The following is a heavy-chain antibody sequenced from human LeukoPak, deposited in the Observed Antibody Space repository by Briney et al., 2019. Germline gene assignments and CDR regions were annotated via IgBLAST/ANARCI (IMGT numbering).Heavy chain of an antibody. CDR2: INPSGGST. D-gene: IGHD3-9*01. Sequence: VASVKVSCKASGYTFTSYYMHWVRQAPGQGLEWMGLINPSGGSTSYAQKFQGRVTMTRDTSTSTVYMELSSLRSEDTAVYYCASDILTGYDAFDIWGQGTMVTVSS. CDR3: ASDILTGYDAFDI. J-gene: IGHJ3*02. CDR1: GYTFTSYY. V-gene: IGHV1-46*01.